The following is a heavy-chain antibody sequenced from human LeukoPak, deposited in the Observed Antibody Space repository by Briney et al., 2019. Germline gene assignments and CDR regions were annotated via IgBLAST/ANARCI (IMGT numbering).Heavy chain of an antibody. D-gene: IGHD3-3*01. Sequence: GGSLRPSCAASGFTFDDYAMHWVRLVPGKGLEWVAGIHWNSGRTGYADSVKGRFTISRDNAKDSLYLQMNSLRAEDTALYYCAKDATRIRIFGDAFDIWGQGTMVTVSS. CDR3: AKDATRIRIFGDAFDI. V-gene: IGHV3-9*01. CDR2: IHWNSGRT. J-gene: IGHJ3*02. CDR1: GFTFDDYA.